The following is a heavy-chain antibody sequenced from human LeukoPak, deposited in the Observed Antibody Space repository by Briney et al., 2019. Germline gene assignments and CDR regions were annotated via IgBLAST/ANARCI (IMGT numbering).Heavy chain of an antibody. Sequence: GGSLRLSCAASGFTFSDYWMHWVRQAPGKGLVWVSRIDSDGSSTTFADSVKGRFTISRDNAKNTLYLQMNSLRAEDTAVYYCARGFTIFGVVNGAFDIWGPGTMVTVSS. D-gene: IGHD3-3*01. V-gene: IGHV3-74*01. CDR1: GFTFSDYW. CDR3: ARGFTIFGVVNGAFDI. J-gene: IGHJ3*02. CDR2: IDSDGSST.